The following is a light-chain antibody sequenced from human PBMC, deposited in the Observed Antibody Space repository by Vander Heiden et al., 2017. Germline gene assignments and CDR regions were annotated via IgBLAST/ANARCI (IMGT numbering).Light chain of an antibody. Sequence: IVVIQPSPVLAVSLGERATINCKSSQSVLYSPNKRNYLAWYQQKPGQPPKLLIYWASTRQSGVPDRFSGSGSGTDFTLTISRLQAEDVAVYFCQQYYSTPRTFGQGTKVDIK. CDR2: WAS. J-gene: IGKJ3*01. CDR3: QQYYSTPRT. V-gene: IGKV4-1*01. CDR1: QSVLYSPNKRNY.